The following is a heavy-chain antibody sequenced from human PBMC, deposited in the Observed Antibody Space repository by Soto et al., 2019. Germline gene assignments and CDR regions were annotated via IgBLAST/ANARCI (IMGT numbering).Heavy chain of an antibody. Sequence: PVGSLRLSCAASGFAFSSHPMSWVRQAPERGLEWVSGISDGGDLTYNADSVKGRFTISRDNSKNTLYLQINSLRAEDTAVYYCATHAKDYYDSSNTGAFDIWGQGTMVTVSS. V-gene: IGHV3-23*01. J-gene: IGHJ3*02. D-gene: IGHD3-22*01. CDR1: GFAFSSHP. CDR2: ISDGGDLT. CDR3: ATHAKDYYDSSNTGAFDI.